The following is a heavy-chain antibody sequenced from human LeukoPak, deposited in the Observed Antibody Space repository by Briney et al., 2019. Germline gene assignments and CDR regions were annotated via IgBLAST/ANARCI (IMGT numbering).Heavy chain of an antibody. CDR2: ISAYNGNT. J-gene: IGHJ5*02. D-gene: IGHD2-2*01. Sequence: ASVKVSCKASGYTFTSYGISWVRQAPGQGLEWMGWISAYNGNTNYAQKLQGRVTMTTDTSTSTAYMELRSLRSDDTAVYYCARDTRHRYCSSTSCYRGWLDPWGQGTLVTVSS. CDR1: GYTFTSYG. CDR3: ARDTRHRYCSSTSCYRGWLDP. V-gene: IGHV1-18*01.